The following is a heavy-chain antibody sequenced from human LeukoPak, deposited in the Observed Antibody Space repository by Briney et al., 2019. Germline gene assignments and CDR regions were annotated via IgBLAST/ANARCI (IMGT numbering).Heavy chain of an antibody. CDR2: IYYSGST. D-gene: IGHD5-12*01. V-gene: IGHV4-59*12. CDR1: GGSISSYH. CDR3: ARKYSGYGGMVDY. J-gene: IGHJ4*02. Sequence: PSETLSLTCTVSGGSISSYHWSWSRQPPGKGLEWIGYIYYSGSTNYNPSLKSRVTISVDTSKNQFSLKLSSVTAADTAVYYCARKYSGYGGMVDYWGQGTLVTVSS.